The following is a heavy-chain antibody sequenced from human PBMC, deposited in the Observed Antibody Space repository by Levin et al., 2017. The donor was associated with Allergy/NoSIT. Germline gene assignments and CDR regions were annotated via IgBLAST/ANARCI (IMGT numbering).Heavy chain of an antibody. D-gene: IGHD1-26*01. Sequence: ASVKVSCKASGYTFTNYDINWVRQATGQGLEWMGWMNPNSGNTGYAQKFQGRVTLTRTSSISTAYMELSSLTSEDTAVYYCATQKWERLRSYSYYGMTSGAKGPRSPSP. CDR1: GYTFTNYD. CDR3: ATQKWERLRSYSYYGMTS. J-gene: IGHJ6*02. V-gene: IGHV1-8*01. CDR2: MNPNSGNT.